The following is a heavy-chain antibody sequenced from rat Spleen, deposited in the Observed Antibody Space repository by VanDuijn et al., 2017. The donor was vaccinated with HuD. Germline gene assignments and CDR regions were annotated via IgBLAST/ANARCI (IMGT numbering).Heavy chain of an antibody. D-gene: IGHD1-6*01. Sequence: EVQLVETGGGLVQPGRSLKLSCVASGFTFSSFWMYWIRQAPGKGLEWVSSINIDGGDTYYPDSVRGRFTISRDNAENTVYLQMNSRRSEETATYYCTRGYVYYGLGVFDYWGQGVMVTVSS. CDR3: TRGYVYYGLGVFDY. J-gene: IGHJ2*01. CDR2: INIDGGDT. CDR1: GFTFSSFW. V-gene: IGHV5-58*01.